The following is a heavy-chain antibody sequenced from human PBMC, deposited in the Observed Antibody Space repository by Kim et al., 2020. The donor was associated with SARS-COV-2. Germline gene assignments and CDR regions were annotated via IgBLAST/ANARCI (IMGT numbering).Heavy chain of an antibody. D-gene: IGHD3-9*01. CDR2: INHSGST. J-gene: IGHJ6*01. CDR1: GGSFSGYY. CDR3: ARSSLLRYFDWNYYYYGM. Sequence: SETLSLTCGVYGGSFSGYYWSWIRQPPGKGLEWIGEINHSGSTNYNPSLKSRVTISVDTSKNQFSLKLSSVTAADTAVYYCARSSLLRYFDWNYYYYGM. V-gene: IGHV4-34*01.